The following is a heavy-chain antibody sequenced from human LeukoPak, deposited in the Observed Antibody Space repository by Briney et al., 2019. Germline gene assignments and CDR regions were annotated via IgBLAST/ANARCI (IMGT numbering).Heavy chain of an antibody. D-gene: IGHD1-26*01. CDR3: ATTNRYSGSYRDFDY. Sequence: GSLRLSCAASGFTFSSYAMSWVRQAPGKGLEWVSAISGSGGSTYYADPVKGRFTISRDNSKNTLYLQMNSLRAEDTAVYYCATTNRYSGSYRDFDYWGQGTLVTVSS. CDR2: ISGSGGST. J-gene: IGHJ4*02. CDR1: GFTFSSYA. V-gene: IGHV3-23*01.